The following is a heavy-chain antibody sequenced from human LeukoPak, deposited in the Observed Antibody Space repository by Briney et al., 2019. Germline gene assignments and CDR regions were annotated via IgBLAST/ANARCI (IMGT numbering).Heavy chain of an antibody. V-gene: IGHV1-3*02. CDR2: SNAGNGNT. J-gene: IGHJ1*01. D-gene: IGHD2-15*01. CDR1: GYTFTSYA. Sequence: ASVKVSCKASGYTFTSYAMHWVRQAPGQRLEWMGWSNAGNGNTKYSQEFQGRVTITRDTSASTAYMELSSLRSEDTAVYYCAREDYCSGGSCYSGYFQHWGQGTLVTVSS. CDR3: AREDYCSGGSCYSGYFQH.